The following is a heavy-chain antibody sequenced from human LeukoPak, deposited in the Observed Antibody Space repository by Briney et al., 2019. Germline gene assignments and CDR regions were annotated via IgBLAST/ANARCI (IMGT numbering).Heavy chain of an antibody. CDR1: GSTFTGYY. CDR2: INPNSGGR. CDR3: ARGELVVAAGNWFDP. D-gene: IGHD2-15*01. V-gene: IGHV1-2*02. J-gene: IGHJ5*02. Sequence: GASVKVSCKASGSTFTGYYMHWVRQAPGQGLEWMGWINPNSGGRNYAQKFQGRVTMTRDTSISTAYMELSRLRSDDTAVYYCARGELVVAAGNWFDPWGQGTLVTVSS.